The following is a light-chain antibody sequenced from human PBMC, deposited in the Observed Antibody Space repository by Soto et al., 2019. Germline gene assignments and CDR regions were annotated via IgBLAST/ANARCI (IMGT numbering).Light chain of an antibody. J-gene: IGLJ2*01. CDR2: GNS. CDR1: SSNIGAGYD. V-gene: IGLV1-40*01. CDR3: QSYDSSLSGVV. Sequence: QSVLTQPPSVSGAPGQRVTISCTGSSSNIGAGYDVHWYQQLPGTAPKLLSYGNSNRPSGVPDRFSGSKSGTSASLAITGLQAEDEADYYCQSYDSSLSGVVFGGGTHLTVL.